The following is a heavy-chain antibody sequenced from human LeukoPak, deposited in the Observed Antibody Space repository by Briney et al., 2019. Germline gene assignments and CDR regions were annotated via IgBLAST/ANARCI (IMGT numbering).Heavy chain of an antibody. CDR1: GFTFSSYW. Sequence: GGSLRLSCSASGFTFSSYWISWVRQAPGKGLEWVANIKQDGSEKYYVDSVKGRFTISRDNAKNTLYLQMNSLRAEDTAVYYCARGPVAGSWGQGTMVTVSS. J-gene: IGHJ3*01. CDR2: IKQDGSEK. V-gene: IGHV3-7*04. CDR3: ARGPVAGS. D-gene: IGHD6-19*01.